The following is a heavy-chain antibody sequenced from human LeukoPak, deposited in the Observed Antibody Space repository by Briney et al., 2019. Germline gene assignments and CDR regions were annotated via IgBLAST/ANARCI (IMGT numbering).Heavy chain of an antibody. CDR2: IYTSGST. Sequence: SQTLSLTCTVSGGSISSYYWSWIRQPAGKGLEWIGRIYTSGSTNYNPSLKSRVTMSVDTSKNQFSLKLSSVTAADTAVYYCARLLGDYDILTGYWGINWFDPWGQGTLVTVSS. J-gene: IGHJ5*02. V-gene: IGHV4-4*07. D-gene: IGHD3-9*01. CDR1: GGSISSYY. CDR3: ARLLGDYDILTGYWGINWFDP.